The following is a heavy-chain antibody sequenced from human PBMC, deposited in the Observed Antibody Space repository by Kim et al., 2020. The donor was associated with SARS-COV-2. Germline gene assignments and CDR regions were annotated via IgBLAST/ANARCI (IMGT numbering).Heavy chain of an antibody. CDR3: AREYQPLYDYVWGSYRPGYFDY. CDR1: GYTFTSYG. J-gene: IGHJ4*02. CDR2: ISAYNGNT. Sequence: ASVKVSCKASGYTFTSYGISWVRQAPGQGLEWMGWISAYNGNTNYAQKLQGRVTMTTDTSTSTAYMELRSLRSDDTAVYYCAREYQPLYDYVWGSYRPGYFDYWGQGTLVTVSS. D-gene: IGHD3-16*02. V-gene: IGHV1-18*01.